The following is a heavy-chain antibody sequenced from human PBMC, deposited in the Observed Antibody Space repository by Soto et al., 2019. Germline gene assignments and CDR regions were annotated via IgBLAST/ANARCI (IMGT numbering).Heavy chain of an antibody. V-gene: IGHV1-18*01. J-gene: IGHJ4*02. CDR2: ISAHNGNT. CDR3: ARGRYGDY. Sequence: QVHLVQSGAEVKEPGASVKVSCKASGYTYTSYGIAWVRQAPGQGLEWMGWISAHNGNTDYAQKLQGRVIVTRDTSTSTAYMELSSLISDDTAVYYCARGRYGDYWGQGALVTVSS. D-gene: IGHD1-1*01. CDR1: GYTYTSYG.